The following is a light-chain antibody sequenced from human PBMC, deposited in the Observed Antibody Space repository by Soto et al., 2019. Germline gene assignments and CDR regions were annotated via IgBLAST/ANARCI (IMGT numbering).Light chain of an antibody. V-gene: IGLV2-14*03. Sequence: QSALTQPASVSGSPGQSITISCTGTISDVGSYNYVSWYQQYPGKAPKLMIYDVSTRPSGVSDRFSGSKSGNTASLTISGLRAEDEADYYCDSYTTSSNYVFGTGTKVTVL. J-gene: IGLJ1*01. CDR3: DSYTTSSNYV. CDR2: DVS. CDR1: ISDVGSYNY.